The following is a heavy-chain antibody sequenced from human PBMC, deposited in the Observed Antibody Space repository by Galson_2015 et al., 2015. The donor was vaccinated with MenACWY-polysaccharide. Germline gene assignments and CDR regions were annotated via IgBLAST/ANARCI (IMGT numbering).Heavy chain of an antibody. CDR3: ARVSVRFGGSRTSVIDH. V-gene: IGHV3-7*03. CDR2: IKEGGSEK. J-gene: IGHJ4*02. CDR1: GFSFSSYW. D-gene: IGHD3-16*01. Sequence: RLSCAAPGFSFSSYWMSWVRQAPGKGLEWVANIKEGGSEKYYVDSVKGRFTISRDNAKNSLYLQMNSLRAEDTAVYYCARVSVRFGGSRTSVIDHWGQGTLVTVSS.